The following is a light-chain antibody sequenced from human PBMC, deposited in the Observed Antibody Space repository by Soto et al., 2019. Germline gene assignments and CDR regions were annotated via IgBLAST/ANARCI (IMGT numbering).Light chain of an antibody. Sequence: QSALTQPASVSGSPGQSITISCTGTSSDVGGYNYVSWYQQHPGKAPKLMIYEVSNRPSGVSNRFSGSKSGNTASLTISGLQAEDEADYYCRSYIRSSTPYVFGTGTKLTVL. J-gene: IGLJ1*01. CDR3: RSYIRSSTPYV. V-gene: IGLV2-14*01. CDR1: SSDVGGYNY. CDR2: EVS.